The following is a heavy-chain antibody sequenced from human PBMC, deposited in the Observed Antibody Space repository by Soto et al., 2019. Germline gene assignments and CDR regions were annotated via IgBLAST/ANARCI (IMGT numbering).Heavy chain of an antibody. D-gene: IGHD6-13*01. Sequence: RGESMKISCTGSGYSFTSYWISWVRQMPGKGLEWMGRIDPSDSYTNYSPSFQGHVTISADKSISTAYLQWSSLKASDTAMYYWARLYLVSSSRSDSWGQGPLVTAPQ. CDR2: IDPSDSYT. CDR3: ARLYLVSSSRSDS. V-gene: IGHV5-10-1*01. CDR1: GYSFTSYW. J-gene: IGHJ4*02.